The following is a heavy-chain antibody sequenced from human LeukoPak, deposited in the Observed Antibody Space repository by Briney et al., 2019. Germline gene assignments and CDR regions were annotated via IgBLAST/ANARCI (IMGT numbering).Heavy chain of an antibody. CDR2: ISGSGGST. J-gene: IGHJ3*01. D-gene: IGHD3-16*01. Sequence: HTGGSLRLSCAASGFTFSSYAMSWVRQAPGKGLEWVSAISGSGGSTYYADSVKGRFTISRDNSKNTMYLQMNNLRAEDTAVYYCARRGTPNAFDLWGQGTMVTVSS. CDR3: ARRGTPNAFDL. CDR1: GFTFSSYA. V-gene: IGHV3-23*01.